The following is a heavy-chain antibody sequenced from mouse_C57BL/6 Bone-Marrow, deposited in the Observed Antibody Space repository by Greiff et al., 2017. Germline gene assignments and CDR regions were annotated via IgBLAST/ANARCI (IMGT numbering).Heavy chain of an antibody. D-gene: IGHD2-2*01. CDR3: ARVLRLRYYAIDD. J-gene: IGHJ4*01. V-gene: IGHV1-4*01. Sequence: QVQLQQSGAELARPGASVKMSCKASGYTFTSYTMHWVKQRPGQGLEWIGYINPSSGYTKYNQKFKDKATLTADKSSSTAYMQLSSLTSEDSAVYYCARVLRLRYYAIDDGGQGTSVTVSS. CDR2: INPSSGYT. CDR1: GYTFTSYT.